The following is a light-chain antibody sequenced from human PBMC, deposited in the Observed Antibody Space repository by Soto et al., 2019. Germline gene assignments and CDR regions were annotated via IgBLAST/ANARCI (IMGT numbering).Light chain of an antibody. J-gene: IGLJ1*01. CDR1: SSDVGSYNL. V-gene: IGLV2-23*02. CDR2: EVS. Sequence: QSAPTQPASVSGSPGQSITISCTGTSSDVGSYNLVSWYQQHPGKAPKLMIYEVSKRPSGVSNRFSGSKSGNTASLTISGLQAEDEADYYCCSYAGSSTPFYVFGTGTKVTVL. CDR3: CSYAGSSTPFYV.